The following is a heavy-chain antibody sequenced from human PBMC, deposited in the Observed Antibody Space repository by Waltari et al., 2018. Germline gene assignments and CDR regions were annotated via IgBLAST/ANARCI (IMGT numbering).Heavy chain of an antibody. V-gene: IGHV4-34*01. CDR1: AGSFSGYY. Sequence: QVQLHQWGAGLLKPSETLSLTCDVHAGSFSGYYWSWILPPPGKGLQWIGEINHSGSTNYNPSLKSRFTISIDTSKDQFSLKLSSVTAADTAVYYCARSPSRYCSGGTCYSGAFDIWGQGTMVTVSS. CDR2: INHSGST. J-gene: IGHJ3*02. CDR3: ARSPSRYCSGGTCYSGAFDI. D-gene: IGHD2-15*01.